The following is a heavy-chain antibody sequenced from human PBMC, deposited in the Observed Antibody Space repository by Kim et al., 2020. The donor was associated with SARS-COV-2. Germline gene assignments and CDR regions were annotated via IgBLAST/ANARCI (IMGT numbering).Heavy chain of an antibody. V-gene: IGHV3-21*01. J-gene: IGHJ4*02. CDR3: ARAHSRYCSGGSGYALDY. D-gene: IGHD2-15*01. Sequence: GGSLRLSCAASGFTFSSYSMNWVRQAPGKGLEWVSSISSSSSYIYYADSVKGRFTISRDNAKNSLYLQMNSLRAEDTAVYYCARAHSRYCSGGSGYALDYWGQGTLVTVSS. CDR2: ISSSSSYI. CDR1: GFTFSSYS.